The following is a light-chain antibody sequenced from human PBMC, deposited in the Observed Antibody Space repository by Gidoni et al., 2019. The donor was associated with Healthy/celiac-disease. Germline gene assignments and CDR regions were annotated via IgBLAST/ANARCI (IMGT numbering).Light chain of an antibody. Sequence: IVLTQSPAPLSLSPGERATLSCRASQSVSSYLAWYKQKPGQAPRLLIYDASNRDTGIPARFSGSGYGTDFTLNISSLEPEDVAVYYCQQRSNWTLTFGGGTKVEIK. CDR3: QQRSNWTLT. CDR1: QSVSSY. CDR2: DAS. V-gene: IGKV3-11*01. J-gene: IGKJ4*01.